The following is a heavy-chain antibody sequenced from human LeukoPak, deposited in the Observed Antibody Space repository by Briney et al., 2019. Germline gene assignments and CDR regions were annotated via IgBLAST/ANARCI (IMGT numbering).Heavy chain of an antibody. D-gene: IGHD6-13*01. CDR3: AKARIAAADDY. CDR2: ISSDGTYI. J-gene: IGHJ4*02. V-gene: IGHV3-21*01. CDR1: GFTFSFYT. Sequence: PGGSLRLSCAASGFTFSFYTMSWVRQAPGKGLEWVSSISSDGTYINYADSLKGRFTISRDNSKNTLYLQMNSLRAEDTAVYYCAKARIAAADDYWGQGTLVTVSS.